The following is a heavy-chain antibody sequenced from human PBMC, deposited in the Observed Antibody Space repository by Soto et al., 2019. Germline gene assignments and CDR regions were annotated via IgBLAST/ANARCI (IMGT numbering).Heavy chain of an antibody. J-gene: IGHJ6*02. V-gene: IGHV3-33*01. Sequence: QVQLVESGGGVVQPGRSLRLSCAASGFTFSSYGMHWVRQAPGKGLEWVAVIWYDGSNKYYADSVKGRFTISRDNSKNTLYLQMNSLRAEDTAVYYCARDLYSSSWYDYYYYYGMDVWGQGTTVTVSS. D-gene: IGHD6-13*01. CDR2: IWYDGSNK. CDR3: ARDLYSSSWYDYYYYYGMDV. CDR1: GFTFSSYG.